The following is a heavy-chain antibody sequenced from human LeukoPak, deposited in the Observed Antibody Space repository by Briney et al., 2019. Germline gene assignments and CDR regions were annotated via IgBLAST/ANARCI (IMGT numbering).Heavy chain of an antibody. CDR3: ASSVPGVTEYFQH. J-gene: IGHJ1*01. Sequence: PGRSLRLSCAASGFTFDDYAVHWVRQAPGKGLEWVSGITWNGNDMDYADSVKGRFTISRDNSKNTLYLQMNSLRAEDTAVYYCASSVPGVTEYFQHWGQGTLVTVSS. CDR2: ITWNGNDM. CDR1: GFTFDDYA. D-gene: IGHD3-22*01. V-gene: IGHV3-9*01.